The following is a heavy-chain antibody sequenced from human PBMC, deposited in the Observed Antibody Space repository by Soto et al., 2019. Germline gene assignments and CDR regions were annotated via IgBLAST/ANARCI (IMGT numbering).Heavy chain of an antibody. CDR1: GYTFTSYD. CDR2: MNPNSGNT. Sequence: QVQLVQSGAEVKKPGASVKVSCKASGYTFTSYDINWVRQATGQGLEWMGWMNPNSGNTGYAQKFQGRVTMTRNTSISTADMELSSLRSEDTAVYYCARGAREYSSSWSTYYYYYYMDVWGKGTTVTVSS. V-gene: IGHV1-8*01. CDR3: ARGAREYSSSWSTYYYYYYMDV. J-gene: IGHJ6*03. D-gene: IGHD6-13*01.